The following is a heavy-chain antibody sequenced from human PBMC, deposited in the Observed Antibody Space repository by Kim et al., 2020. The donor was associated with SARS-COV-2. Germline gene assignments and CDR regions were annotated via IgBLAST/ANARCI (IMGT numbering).Heavy chain of an antibody. CDR3: SRGFDSSGSGY. D-gene: IGHD3-22*01. V-gene: IGHV3-74*01. CDR2: INGDGSSI. Sequence: GGSLRLSCVASGFTFSNYWMHWVRQAPGKGLVWVSRINGDGSSISYADSVKGRFTISRDNAKSTLYLQMNSLRAEDTAVYFCSRGFDSSGSGYWGQGTLVTVSS. CDR1: GFTFSNYW. J-gene: IGHJ4*02.